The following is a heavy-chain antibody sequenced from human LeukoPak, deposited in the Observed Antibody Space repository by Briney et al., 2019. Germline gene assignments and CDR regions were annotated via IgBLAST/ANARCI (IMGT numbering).Heavy chain of an antibody. CDR1: GGSISSYY. CDR3: ARGPHCSGGSCQFADY. D-gene: IGHD2-15*01. Sequence: SETLSLTCTVSGGSISSYYWSWIRQPPGKGLEWIGYIYYSGSTNYNPSLKSRVTISVDTSNNQFSLKLSSVTAADTAVYYCARGPHCSGGSCQFADYWGQGTLVTVSS. J-gene: IGHJ4*02. CDR2: IYYSGST. V-gene: IGHV4-59*01.